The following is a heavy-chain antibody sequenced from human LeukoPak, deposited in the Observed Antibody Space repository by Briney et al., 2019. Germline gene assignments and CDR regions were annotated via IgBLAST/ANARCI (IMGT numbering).Heavy chain of an antibody. CDR1: GHTLMELS. D-gene: IGHD1-26*01. Sequence: GASVKVSCKASGHTLMELSIHWVRQAPGKGPEWLGGFNPEEGKTIVAQKFQARVTLSEDTSTDTAYMELSGLRSEDTAVYYCAADFRTIVVTTTFDYWGQGTLVIVSS. CDR2: FNPEEGKT. V-gene: IGHV1-24*01. J-gene: IGHJ4*02. CDR3: AADFRTIVVTTTFDY.